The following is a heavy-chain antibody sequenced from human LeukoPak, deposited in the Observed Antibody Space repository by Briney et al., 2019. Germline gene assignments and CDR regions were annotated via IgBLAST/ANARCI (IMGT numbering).Heavy chain of an antibody. J-gene: IGHJ2*01. Sequence: SETLSLTCTVSGGXISSYYWSWIRQPPGKGLEWIGNIYYSGSTNYNPSLKSRVTISVDTSKNQFSLKLSSVTAADTAVYYCARNDGAYFDLWGRGTLVTVSS. CDR1: GGXISSYY. V-gene: IGHV4-59*01. CDR2: IYYSGST. D-gene: IGHD5-24*01. CDR3: ARNDGAYFDL.